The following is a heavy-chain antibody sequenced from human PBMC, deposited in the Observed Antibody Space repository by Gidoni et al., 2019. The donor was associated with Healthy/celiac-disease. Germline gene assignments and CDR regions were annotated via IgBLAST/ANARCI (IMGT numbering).Heavy chain of an antibody. Sequence: QVTLKESGPVLVKPTETLTLTCTVSGFSLSNARMGVSWIRQPPGKALEWLAHIFSNDEKSYSTSLKSRLTIPKDTSKSQVVLTMTNMDPVDTATYYCARTMASKGYYYYYYGMDVWGQGTTVTVSS. CDR2: IFSNDEK. D-gene: IGHD5-12*01. V-gene: IGHV2-26*01. CDR1: GFSLSNARMG. J-gene: IGHJ6*02. CDR3: ARTMASKGYYYYYYGMDV.